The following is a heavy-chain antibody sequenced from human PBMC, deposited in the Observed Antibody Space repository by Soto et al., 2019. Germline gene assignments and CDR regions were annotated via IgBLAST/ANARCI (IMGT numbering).Heavy chain of an antibody. D-gene: IGHD5-12*01. CDR1: GFTFSDYY. J-gene: IGHJ6*02. V-gene: IGHV3-11*06. CDR3: ARDRGGYDRLYYYHGMDV. CDR2: ISSSSGST. Sequence: GGSLRLSCAASGFTFSDYYMSWIRQAPGKGLEYISYISSSSGSTNYADSVKGRFTISRDNAKNSLYLQMSSLRAEDTAVYYCARDRGGYDRLYYYHGMDVWGQGSTVTVSS.